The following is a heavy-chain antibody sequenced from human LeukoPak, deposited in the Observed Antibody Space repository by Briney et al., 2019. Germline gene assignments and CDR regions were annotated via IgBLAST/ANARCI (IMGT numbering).Heavy chain of an antibody. D-gene: IGHD6-19*01. CDR2: IYGSGGGT. CDR1: GFTFSSYS. Sequence: GGSLRLSCAASGFTFSSYSMSWVRQPPGKGLEWVAAIYGSGGGTYYADSVKGRFTISRDNSKSSLYLQMNSLSAEDTAVYYFTKDPQSSGGYRYFFDTWGQGKLVTVSS. J-gene: IGHJ4*02. V-gene: IGHV3-23*01. CDR3: TKDPQSSGGYRYFFDT.